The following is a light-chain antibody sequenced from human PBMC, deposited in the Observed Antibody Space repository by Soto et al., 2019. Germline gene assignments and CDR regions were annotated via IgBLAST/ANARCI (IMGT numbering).Light chain of an antibody. CDR2: GAS. Sequence: EIVMTQSPATLSVSPGERATLSCRASQSVSSNLAWYQQKPGQAPRLLIYGASTRATGIPARFSGSGSGTEFTLTISSLEPEDFAVYYCQHRFNWPFTFGPGTKVDI. CDR1: QSVSSN. CDR3: QHRFNWPFT. V-gene: IGKV3-15*01. J-gene: IGKJ3*01.